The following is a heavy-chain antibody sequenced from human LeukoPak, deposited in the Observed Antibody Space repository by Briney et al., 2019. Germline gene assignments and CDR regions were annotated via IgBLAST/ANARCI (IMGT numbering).Heavy chain of an antibody. CDR1: GGSISSYY. D-gene: IGHD4-17*01. CDR3: ARALREFDP. CDR2: IYTSGST. Sequence: SETLSLTCTVSGGSISSYYWSWIRQPPGKGLEWIGYIYTSGSTNYNPSLKSRVTISVDTSKNQFSLKLSSVTAADTAVYHCARALREFDPWGQGTLVTVSS. V-gene: IGHV4-4*09. J-gene: IGHJ5*02.